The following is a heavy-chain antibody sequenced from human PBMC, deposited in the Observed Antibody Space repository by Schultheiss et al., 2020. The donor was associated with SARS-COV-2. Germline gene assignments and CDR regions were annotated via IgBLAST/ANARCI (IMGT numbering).Heavy chain of an antibody. J-gene: IGHJ4*02. CDR2: ISSSGSTI. D-gene: IGHD5-12*01. V-gene: IGHV3-48*03. CDR3: ARDLYRYSGYDVLPGY. CDR1: GFTFSSYE. Sequence: GGSLRLSCAASGFTFSSYEMNWVRQAPGKGLEWVSYISSSGSTIYYADSVKGRFTISRDNAKNSLYLQMNSLRAEDTAVYYCARDLYRYSGYDVLPGYWGQGTLVTVSS.